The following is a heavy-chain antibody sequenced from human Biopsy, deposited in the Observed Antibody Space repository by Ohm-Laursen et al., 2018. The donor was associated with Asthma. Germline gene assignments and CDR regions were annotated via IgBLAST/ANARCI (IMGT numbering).Heavy chain of an antibody. V-gene: IGHV1-46*01. CDR1: GYTFSSYQ. J-gene: IGHJ3*02. CDR2: IKHISE. CDR3: ARSMIVADGSDACDI. Sequence: ASVKVSCKASGYTFSSYQMHWVRQAPGQGLEWLGMIKHISEYAQKFQGRVTMTRDTSTSTVYMELSSLRSEDTAVYYCARSMIVADGSDACDIWGQGTMVTVSS. D-gene: IGHD3-22*01.